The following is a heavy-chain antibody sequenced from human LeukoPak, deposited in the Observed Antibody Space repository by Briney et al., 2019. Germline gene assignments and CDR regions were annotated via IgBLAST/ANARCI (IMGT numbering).Heavy chain of an antibody. D-gene: IGHD5-18*01. CDR3: ARGGYKRLYYMDV. CDR2: INHSGST. J-gene: IGHJ6*03. V-gene: IGHV4-34*01. CDR1: GGSFSGDY. Sequence: KPSGTLSLTYAGYGGSFSGDYWGWIRQPPGKGLEWIGEINHSGSTNYNPSLKSRVTISVDTSKNQFSLKLSSVTAADTAVYYCARGGYKRLYYMDVWGKGTTVTVSS.